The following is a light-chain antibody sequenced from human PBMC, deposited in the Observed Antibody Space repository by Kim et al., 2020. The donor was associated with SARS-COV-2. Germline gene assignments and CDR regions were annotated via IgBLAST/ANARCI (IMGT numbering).Light chain of an antibody. CDR2: EVS. CDR1: SSDVGNSNL. CDR3: CSYAGSSTFVV. Sequence: ITLSSTGTSSDVGNSNLFTWYQQYPGKAPKLMIYEVSKRPSGVSNRFSGSKSGNTASLTISGLQAEDEADYYCCSYAGSSTFVVFGGGTQLTVL. V-gene: IGLV2-23*02. J-gene: IGLJ2*01.